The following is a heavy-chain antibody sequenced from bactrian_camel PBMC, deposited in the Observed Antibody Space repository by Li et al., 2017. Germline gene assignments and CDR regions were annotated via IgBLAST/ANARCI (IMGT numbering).Heavy chain of an antibody. D-gene: IGHD8*01. CDR2: VNSLGHMT. Sequence: VQLVESGGGLVQPGGSLRLSCAASGFTFSTYDMTWVRQAPGKRLEWVATVNSLGHMTHYADFAEGRFTISRDNANDTVYLRMNSLKSEDSAVYYCVRDLLTGWGQGTQVTVS. CDR3: VRDLLTG. V-gene: IGHV3S40*01. CDR1: GFTFSTYD. J-gene: IGHJ4*01.